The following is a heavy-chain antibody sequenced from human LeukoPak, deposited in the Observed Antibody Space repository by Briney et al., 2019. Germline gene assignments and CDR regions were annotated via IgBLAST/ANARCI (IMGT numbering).Heavy chain of an antibody. D-gene: IGHD4-11*01. J-gene: IGHJ4*02. CDR1: GFTFSNAW. CDR2: IKRKTDGATT. V-gene: IGHV3-15*01. Sequence: PGGSLRLSCAASGFTFSNAWMSWVRQAPGKGLEWVGRIKRKTDGATTDYGAPVKGRFTIARDASKNTLYLQMNSLKTEDTAVYYCTTVSYSNYGFDYWGQGTLVTVSS. CDR3: TTVSYSNYGFDY.